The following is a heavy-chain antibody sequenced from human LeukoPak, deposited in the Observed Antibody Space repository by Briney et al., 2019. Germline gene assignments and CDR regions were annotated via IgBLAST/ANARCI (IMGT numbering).Heavy chain of an antibody. D-gene: IGHD6-13*01. CDR2: IKQDGSEK. V-gene: IGHV3-7*01. CDR3: ARVGIAAREYFYY. Sequence: GGSLRLSCAASGFTFSSYWMSWVRQAPGKGLEWVANIKQDGSEKYYVDSVKGRFTISRDNAKNSLYLQMNSLRAEDTAVYYCARVGIAAREYFYYWGQGTLVTVSS. J-gene: IGHJ4*02. CDR1: GFTFSSYW.